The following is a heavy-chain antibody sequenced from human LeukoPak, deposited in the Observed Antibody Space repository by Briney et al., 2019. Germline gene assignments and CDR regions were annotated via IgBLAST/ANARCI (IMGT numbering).Heavy chain of an antibody. J-gene: IGHJ4*02. CDR3: ARDLVVSDGDNYYFDY. Sequence: ASVKVSCKASGYTFTGYYMHWVQQAPGQGLEWMGWINPNSGGTNYAQKFRGRVTMTRDTSISTAYMELSRLRSDDTAVYYCARDLVVSDGDNYYFDYWGQGTLVTVSS. CDR2: INPNSGGT. CDR1: GYTFTGYY. D-gene: IGHD5-24*01. V-gene: IGHV1-2*02.